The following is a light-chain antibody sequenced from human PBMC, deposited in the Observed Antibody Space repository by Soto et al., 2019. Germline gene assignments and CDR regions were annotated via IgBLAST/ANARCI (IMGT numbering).Light chain of an antibody. Sequence: QSALTQPASVSGSPGQSITISCTGTSSDVGGYNYVSWYQHHPGKAPKLIIYDVTNRPSGVSNTFSGSKSGNTASLTISGLQPEAEADYYCSSYTTSNTRQIVFGTGTKLTVL. CDR3: SSYTTSNTRQIV. V-gene: IGLV2-14*03. CDR2: DVT. J-gene: IGLJ1*01. CDR1: SSDVGGYNY.